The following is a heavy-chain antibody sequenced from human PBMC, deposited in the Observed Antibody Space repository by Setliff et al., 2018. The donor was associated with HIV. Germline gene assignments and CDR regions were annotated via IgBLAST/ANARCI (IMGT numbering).Heavy chain of an antibody. Sequence: SETLSLTCTVSGASISSGDYYWSWIRRPAGKGLEWIGRSQASGNTNYNPSLKSRVTMSVDTSKNQFSLKLSSVTAADTAVYYCARDSELGLNYHYGMDVWGQGTTVTVS. CDR3: ARDSELGLNYHYGMDV. CDR1: GASISSGDYY. CDR2: SQASGNT. V-gene: IGHV4-61*02. J-gene: IGHJ6*02. D-gene: IGHD1-26*01.